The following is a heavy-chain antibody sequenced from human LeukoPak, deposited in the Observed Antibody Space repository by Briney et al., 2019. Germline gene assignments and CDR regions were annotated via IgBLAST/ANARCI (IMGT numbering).Heavy chain of an antibody. Sequence: GGSLRLSCAASGLTFSSYGMHWVRQAPGKGLEWVAFIRYDGSNKYYADSVKGRFTISRDNAKNSLYLQMNSLRAEDTAVYYCARGGYYDSSGYYYPLSDYWGQGTLVTVSS. CDR2: IRYDGSNK. CDR3: ARGGYYDSSGYYYPLSDY. V-gene: IGHV3-30*02. J-gene: IGHJ4*02. D-gene: IGHD3-22*01. CDR1: GLTFSSYG.